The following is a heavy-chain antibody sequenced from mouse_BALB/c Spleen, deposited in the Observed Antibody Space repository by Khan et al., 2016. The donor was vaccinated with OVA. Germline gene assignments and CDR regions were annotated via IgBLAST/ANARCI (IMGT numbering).Heavy chain of an antibody. CDR2: ISSDGDYT. Sequence: EVELVESGGDLVKPGGSLKVSCAASGFSFSSYSMSWVLQSPDKRLEWVASISSDGDYTYYPDSVKGRFTISRDNAKNTLYLQMSSLKSEDTAIYYCASHLTGSFAYWGQGTLVPVSA. CDR1: GFSFSSYS. V-gene: IGHV5-6*01. J-gene: IGHJ3*01. D-gene: IGHD4-1*01. CDR3: ASHLTGSFAY.